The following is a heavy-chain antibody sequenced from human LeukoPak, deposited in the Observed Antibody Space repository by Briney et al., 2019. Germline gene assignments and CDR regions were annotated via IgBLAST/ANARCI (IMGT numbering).Heavy chain of an antibody. CDR2: ISSSSSYI. J-gene: IGHJ5*02. V-gene: IGHV3-21*01. Sequence: GGSLRLSCAVSGFTFGNYGMHWVRQAPGKGLEWVSCISSSSSYIYYADSVKGRFTISRDNAKNSLYLQMNSLRAEDTAVYYCARGGVLRYFDWFGDWFDPWGQGTLVTVSS. D-gene: IGHD3-9*01. CDR1: GFTFGNYG. CDR3: ARGGVLRYFDWFGDWFDP.